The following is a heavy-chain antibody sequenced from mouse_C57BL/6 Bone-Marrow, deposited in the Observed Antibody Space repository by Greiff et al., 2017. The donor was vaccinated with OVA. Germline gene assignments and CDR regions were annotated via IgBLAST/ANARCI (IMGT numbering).Heavy chain of an antibody. CDR1: GYSFTGYF. Sequence: EVQLQQSGPELVKPGDSVKISCKASGYSFTGYFMNWVMQSHGKSLEWIGRINPYNGDTFYNQKFKGKATLTVDKSSSTAHMELRSLTSEDSAVYYCARSVYYGSSGDYFDYWGQGTTLTVSS. J-gene: IGHJ2*01. D-gene: IGHD1-1*01. CDR3: ARSVYYGSSGDYFDY. V-gene: IGHV1-20*01. CDR2: INPYNGDT.